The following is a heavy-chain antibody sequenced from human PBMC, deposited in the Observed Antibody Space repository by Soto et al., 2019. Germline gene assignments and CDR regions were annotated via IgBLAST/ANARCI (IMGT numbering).Heavy chain of an antibody. CDR3: ARGLTMVRGVTDWFDP. Sequence: SQTLSLTCAISGDSVSSNSAAWNCIRQSPSRGLEWLGRTYYRSKWYNDYAVSVKSRITINPDTSKNQFSLQLNSVTPEDTAVYYCARGLTMVRGVTDWFDPWGQGTLVTVSS. V-gene: IGHV6-1*01. CDR2: TYYRSKWYN. D-gene: IGHD3-10*01. CDR1: GDSVSSNSAA. J-gene: IGHJ5*02.